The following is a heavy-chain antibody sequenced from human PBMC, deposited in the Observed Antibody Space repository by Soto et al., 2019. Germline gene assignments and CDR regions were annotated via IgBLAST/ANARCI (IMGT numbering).Heavy chain of an antibody. CDR3: ARGDRGGSGSPASYYYSGLDV. D-gene: IGHD3-10*01. V-gene: IGHV3-23*01. J-gene: IGHJ6*02. CDR1: GFTFSSYA. Sequence: DVQLLESVGDLVQPGGSLRLSCAASGFTFSSYAMSWVRQAPGKGLEWVSSVSAGGDMTYYSDSVKGRFTISRDNSNNALFLQMNSLRAEDTALYYCARGDRGGSGSPASYYYSGLDVWGQGTTVTVSS. CDR2: VSAGGDMT.